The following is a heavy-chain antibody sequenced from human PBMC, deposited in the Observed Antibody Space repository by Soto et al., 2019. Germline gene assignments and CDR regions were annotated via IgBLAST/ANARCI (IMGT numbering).Heavy chain of an antibody. V-gene: IGHV4-31*03. CDR3: ARESCSRGRRTRGPYGMEG. CDR2: IYYSGST. D-gene: IGHD2-15*01. J-gene: IGHJ6*04. CDR1: GGSISSGGYY. Sequence: TLSLTCTVSGGSISSGGYYWSWIRQHPGKGLEWIGYIYYSGSTYYNPSLKSRVTISVDTSKNQFSLKLSSVTAADTAVYYCARESCSRGRRTRGPYGMEGLGKGTRVTVSS.